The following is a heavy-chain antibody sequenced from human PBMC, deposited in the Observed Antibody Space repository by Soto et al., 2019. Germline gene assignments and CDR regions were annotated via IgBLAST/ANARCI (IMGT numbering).Heavy chain of an antibody. Sequence: PGGSLRLSCAASGFTFSDYYMSWIRQAPGKGLEWVSYISSSSSYTNYADSVKGQFTISRDNAKNSLYLQMNSLRAEDTAVYYCARVADGYNSPFDYWGQGTLVTVSS. CDR3: ARVADGYNSPFDY. V-gene: IGHV3-11*05. J-gene: IGHJ4*02. D-gene: IGHD5-12*01. CDR1: GFTFSDYY. CDR2: ISSSSSYT.